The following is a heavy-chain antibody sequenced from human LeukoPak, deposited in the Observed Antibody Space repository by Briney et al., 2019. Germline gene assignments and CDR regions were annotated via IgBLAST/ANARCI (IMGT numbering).Heavy chain of an antibody. Sequence: SETLSLTCAVYGGSLSGYYWSWIRQPPGKGLEWIGEINHSGSTNYNPPLKSRVTISVDTSKNQFSLKLSSVTAADTAVYYCASGAEGWGQGTLVTVSS. CDR3: ASGAEG. V-gene: IGHV4-34*01. CDR1: GGSLSGYY. D-gene: IGHD6-13*01. CDR2: INHSGST. J-gene: IGHJ4*02.